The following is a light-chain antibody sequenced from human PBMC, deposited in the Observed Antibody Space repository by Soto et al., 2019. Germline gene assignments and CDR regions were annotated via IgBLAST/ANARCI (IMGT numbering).Light chain of an antibody. CDR2: DVS. CDR1: SSDVGSSNG. J-gene: IGLJ1*01. V-gene: IGLV2-18*02. Sequence: QSALPRPRSVCGSRGQPVTISCTGTSSDVGSSNGVSWYQQPPGTAPKLMIYDVSNRPSGVPDRFSGSKSGNTASLTISGLQAEDEADYYCSSYTSSSTYVFGTGTKVTVL. CDR3: SSYTSSSTYV.